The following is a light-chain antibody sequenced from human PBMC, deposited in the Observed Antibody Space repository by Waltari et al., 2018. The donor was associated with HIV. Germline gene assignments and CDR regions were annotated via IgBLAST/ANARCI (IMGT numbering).Light chain of an antibody. V-gene: IGLV1-47*01. CDR3: AAWDDSLSSV. CDR2: RNN. Sequence: QSVLIQPPSASGTPGQRVTISCSGSSSNIGSHYVYWYQQLPGTAPKLLIYRNNQRPSGVPDRFSGSKSGTSASLAISGLRSEDEADYYCAAWDDSLSSVFGTGTKVTVL. J-gene: IGLJ1*01. CDR1: SSNIGSHY.